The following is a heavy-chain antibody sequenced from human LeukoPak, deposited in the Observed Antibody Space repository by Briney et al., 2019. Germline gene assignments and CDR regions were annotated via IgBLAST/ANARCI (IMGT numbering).Heavy chain of an antibody. V-gene: IGHV4-34*01. CDR3: SRGTDAYKCGNS. CDR2: IHYSGRI. D-gene: IGHD5-24*01. J-gene: IGHJ4*02. Sequence: KPSETLSLTCAVYGGAFSGYYWTWIRQPPGKGLEWIGEIHYSGRINYNPSLKSRVTISADTSNNHFSLKMKSVTAADTAVYYCSRGTDAYKCGNSWGQGTLVTVS. CDR1: GGAFSGYY.